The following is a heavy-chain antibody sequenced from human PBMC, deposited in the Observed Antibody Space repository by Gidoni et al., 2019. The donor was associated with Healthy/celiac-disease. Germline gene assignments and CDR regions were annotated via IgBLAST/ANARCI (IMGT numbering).Heavy chain of an antibody. J-gene: IGHJ4*02. CDR2: ISYDGSNK. CDR1: GVTFSSYA. Sequence: QVQLVESGGGVVQPGRSLRLPWAASGVTFSSYAMHWVRQAPGKGLEWVAVISYDGSNKYYADSVKGRFTISRDNSKNTLYLQMNSLRAEDTAVYYCARDYLGYSSGWSPLDYWGQGTLVTVSS. D-gene: IGHD6-19*01. V-gene: IGHV3-30-3*01. CDR3: ARDYLGYSSGWSPLDY.